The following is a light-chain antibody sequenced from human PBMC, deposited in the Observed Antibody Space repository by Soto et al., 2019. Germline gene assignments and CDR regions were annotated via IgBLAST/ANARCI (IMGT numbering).Light chain of an antibody. J-gene: IGKJ4*01. CDR2: VAS. CDR3: QQYGSSPLT. CDR1: QSVSSY. Sequence: DIVMTQSPATLPVSPGERATLSCRASQSVSSYLAWYQQKPGQPPRLLIYVASSRATGIPDRFSGSGSGTDFTLTISRLEPEDFAVYYCQQYGSSPLTFGGGTKVDIK. V-gene: IGKV3-20*01.